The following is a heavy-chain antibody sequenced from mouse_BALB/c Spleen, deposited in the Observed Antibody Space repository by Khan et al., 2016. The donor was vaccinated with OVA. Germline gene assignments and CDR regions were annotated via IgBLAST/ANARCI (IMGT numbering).Heavy chain of an antibody. D-gene: IGHD2-1*01. Sequence: QVRLQQSGPELVKPGASVRISCKASGYTFTDYYITWMKQRPGQGLDWIGWIYPGNVNTKYNEKFKDKATLTADKSSSTAYMQLSSLTSEDSAVYFCAREGYYGNYRAWFAYWGQGTLVTVSA. CDR1: GYTFTDYY. CDR2: IYPGNVNT. CDR3: AREGYYGNYRAWFAY. V-gene: IGHV1S56*01. J-gene: IGHJ3*01.